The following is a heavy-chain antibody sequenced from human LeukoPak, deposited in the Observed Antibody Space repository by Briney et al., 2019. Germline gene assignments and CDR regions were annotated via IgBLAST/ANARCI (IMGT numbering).Heavy chain of an antibody. CDR1: GFTFINAW. J-gene: IGHJ4*02. CDR3: ARGSVGGGNYFDY. V-gene: IGHV3-21*01. D-gene: IGHD3-16*01. Sequence: NPGGSLRLSCAASGFTFINAWMNWVRQAPGKGLEWVSSISSDSSYIYYADSVKGRFTISKDNAKNSLYLQMNSLRAEDTAVYYCARGSVGGGNYFDYWGQGTLVTVSS. CDR2: ISSDSSYI.